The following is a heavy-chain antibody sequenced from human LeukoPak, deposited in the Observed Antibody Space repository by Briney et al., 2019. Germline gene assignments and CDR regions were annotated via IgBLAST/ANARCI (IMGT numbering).Heavy chain of an antibody. Sequence: GGSLRLSCAASRFTFSSFGMHWVRQAPGKGLEWVALISYDGSKKYYADSVKGRFTISRDNSKNTLYLQMNSLRAEDTAVYYCANRDIVVVITTGSAAQYWGQGTLVTVSS. V-gene: IGHV3-30*04. D-gene: IGHD3-22*01. J-gene: IGHJ4*02. CDR2: ISYDGSKK. CDR1: RFTFSSFG. CDR3: ANRDIVVVITTGSAAQY.